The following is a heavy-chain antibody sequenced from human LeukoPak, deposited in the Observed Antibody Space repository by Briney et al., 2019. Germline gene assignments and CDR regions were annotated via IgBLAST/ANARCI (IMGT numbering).Heavy chain of an antibody. J-gene: IGHJ3*02. CDR2: ISGSGNSI. CDR3: ARALGMWAFDI. CDR1: GFMFTSYW. V-gene: IGHV3-48*04. D-gene: IGHD7-27*01. Sequence: GGSLRLSYAASGFMFTSYWMSWVRQAPGKGLEWLSYISGSGNSIYYADSVKGRFTISRDNGKNSLYLHMNSLRADDTAVYYCARALGMWAFDIWGQGTLVPVS.